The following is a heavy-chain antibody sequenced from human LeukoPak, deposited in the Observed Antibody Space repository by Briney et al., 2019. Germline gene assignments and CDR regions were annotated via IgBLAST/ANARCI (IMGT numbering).Heavy chain of an antibody. Sequence: GGSLRLSCAASGFTFNNVGMSWVRQAPGKGLEWVSSISGSDETTYYADSVKGRFTISRDNSKNTLYLHMNSLRAEDAAVYYCARGITAFGVPGATYYFDYWGQGTLVTVSS. J-gene: IGHJ4*02. CDR3: ARGITAFGVPGATYYFDY. D-gene: IGHD3-3*01. V-gene: IGHV3-23*01. CDR1: GFTFNNVG. CDR2: ISGSDETT.